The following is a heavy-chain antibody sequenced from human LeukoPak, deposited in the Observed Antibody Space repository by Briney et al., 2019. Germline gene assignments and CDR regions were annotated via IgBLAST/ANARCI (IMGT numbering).Heavy chain of an antibody. Sequence: GGSLRLSCAASGFTFSSYAMHWVRQAPGKGLERVAVISYDGSNKYYADSVKGRFTISRDNSKNTLYLQMNSLRAEDTAVYYCALATGGPFDYWGQGTLVTVSS. CDR1: GFTFSSYA. CDR3: ALATGGPFDY. J-gene: IGHJ4*02. D-gene: IGHD1-1*01. V-gene: IGHV3-30*04. CDR2: ISYDGSNK.